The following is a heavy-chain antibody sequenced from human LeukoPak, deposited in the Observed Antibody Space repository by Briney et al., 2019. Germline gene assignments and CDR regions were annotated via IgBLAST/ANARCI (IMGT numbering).Heavy chain of an antibody. CDR3: ARGHSSGWFYFDS. CDR2: MSSSSSYI. CDR1: GFTFSSYS. Sequence: GGSLRLSCAVSGFTFSSYSMSWVRQAPGKGLEWVSSMSSSSSYIYNADSVKGRFTISRDNSRNTLYLQMNSLRAEDTAVYYCARGHSSGWFYFDSWGQGTLVAVSS. V-gene: IGHV3-21*04. J-gene: IGHJ4*02. D-gene: IGHD6-19*01.